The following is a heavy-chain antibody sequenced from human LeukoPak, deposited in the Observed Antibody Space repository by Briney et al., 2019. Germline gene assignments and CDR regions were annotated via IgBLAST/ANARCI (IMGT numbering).Heavy chain of an antibody. CDR3: ARDGGSGTYWDNYLYYGMDV. V-gene: IGHV4-59*01. CDR1: GASISSYY. Sequence: SETLSLTCTVSGASISSYYWSWIRQPPGKGLEWIGYIYYSGSTNYNPSLKSRVTISVDTSKNQFSLKLSSVTAADTAVYYCARDGGSGTYWDNYLYYGMDVWGQGTTVTVS. D-gene: IGHD3-10*01. CDR2: IYYSGST. J-gene: IGHJ6*02.